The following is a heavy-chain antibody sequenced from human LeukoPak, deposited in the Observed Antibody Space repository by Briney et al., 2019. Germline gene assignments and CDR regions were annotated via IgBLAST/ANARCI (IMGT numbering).Heavy chain of an antibody. Sequence: TSETLSLTCTVPGGSISSYYWCWIRQPAGKGLEWIGRIYTSGSTNYNPSLKSRVTMSVDTSKNQFSLKLSSVTAADTAVYYCARDYGDYDVYYFDYWGQGTLVTVSS. CDR3: ARDYGDYDVYYFDY. CDR2: IYTSGST. CDR1: GGSISSYY. D-gene: IGHD4-17*01. J-gene: IGHJ4*02. V-gene: IGHV4-4*07.